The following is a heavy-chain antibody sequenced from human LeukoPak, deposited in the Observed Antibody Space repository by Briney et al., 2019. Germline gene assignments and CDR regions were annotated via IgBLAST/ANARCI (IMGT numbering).Heavy chain of an antibody. CDR1: GGSFSGYY. Sequence: SETLSLTCAVYGGSFSGYYWSWIRQPPWKGLEWIGEINHSGSTNYNPSLKSRVTISVDTSKNQFSLKLSSVTAADTAVYYCARGLDGSGSYYKDDYWGQGTLVTVSS. CDR2: INHSGST. CDR3: ARGLDGSGSYYKDDY. J-gene: IGHJ4*02. D-gene: IGHD3-10*01. V-gene: IGHV4-34*01.